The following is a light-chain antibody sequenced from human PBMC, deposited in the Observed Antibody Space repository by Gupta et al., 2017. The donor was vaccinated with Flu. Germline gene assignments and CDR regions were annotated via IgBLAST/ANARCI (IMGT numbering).Light chain of an antibody. J-gene: IGKJ1*01. CDR1: QSLSSN. CDR3: QQYSNWPPT. CDR2: GAS. V-gene: IGKV3-15*01. Sequence: GERATLSCRASQSLSSNLAWYQQKPGQAPRLLIYGASTRATGIPARFSGSGSGTEFTLTISSLQSEDFAVYYCQQYSNWPPTFGQGTKVEIK.